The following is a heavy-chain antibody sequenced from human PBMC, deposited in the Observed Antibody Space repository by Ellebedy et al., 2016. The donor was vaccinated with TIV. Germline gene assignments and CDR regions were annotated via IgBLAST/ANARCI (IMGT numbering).Heavy chain of an antibody. Sequence: GESLKISCKGSGYSFTSYWIGWVRQMPGKGLEWMGIIYPGDSDTRYSPSFQGQVTISADKSISTAYLQWSSLKASDTAMYYCARHRADILTGYSHLPYYYGMDVWGQGTTVTVSS. CDR2: IYPGDSDT. V-gene: IGHV5-51*01. J-gene: IGHJ6*02. CDR3: ARHRADILTGYSHLPYYYGMDV. CDR1: GYSFTSYW. D-gene: IGHD3-9*01.